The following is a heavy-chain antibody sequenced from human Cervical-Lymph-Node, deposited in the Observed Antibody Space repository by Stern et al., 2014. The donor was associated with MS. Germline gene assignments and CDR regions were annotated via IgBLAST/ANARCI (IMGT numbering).Heavy chain of an antibody. CDR1: TGSIGRFY. V-gene: IGHV4-59*01. D-gene: IGHD5-24*01. CDR3: ASIQLWSKSFDF. J-gene: IGHJ4*02. CDR2: IYYTGDS. Sequence: QLQLQESGPGLVKPSETLSLTCTVSTGSIGRFYWSWIRQSPGRGLEWIGYIYYTGDSDYIPSLKSRVTMSVDKSKSQFSLKLSSLTAADTAVYYCASIQLWSKSFDFWGQGALVTVSS.